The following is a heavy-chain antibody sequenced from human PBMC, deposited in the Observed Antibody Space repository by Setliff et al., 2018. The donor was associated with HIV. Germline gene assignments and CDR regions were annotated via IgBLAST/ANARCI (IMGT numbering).Heavy chain of an antibody. V-gene: IGHV3-48*01. Sequence: GGSLRLSCAASGFTFSSYGMHWVRQAPGKGLEWIAATSTSGSTIHYADSVKGRFTISRDNAKNSLYLQMNSLRADDTAVYFCARPTNIDTLYYGSQTFYMYYYGLDVWGQGTTVTVSS. CDR2: TSTSGSTI. CDR3: ARPTNIDTLYYGSQTFYMYYYGLDV. D-gene: IGHD1-26*01. CDR1: GFTFSSYG. J-gene: IGHJ6*02.